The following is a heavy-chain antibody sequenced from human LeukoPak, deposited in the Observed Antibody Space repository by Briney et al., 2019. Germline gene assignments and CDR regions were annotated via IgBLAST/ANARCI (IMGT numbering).Heavy chain of an antibody. V-gene: IGHV3-72*01. D-gene: IGHD6-19*01. CDR1: GFTFSDHY. CDR2: TRNKANSYTT. J-gene: IGHJ3*02. Sequence: GGSLRLSCAASGFTFSDHYMDWARQAPGKGLEWVGRTRNKANSYTTEYAASVKGRFTISRDDSKNSLYRQMNSLKTEDTAVYYCARETTVAGFDAFDIWGQGTMVTVSS. CDR3: ARETTVAGFDAFDI.